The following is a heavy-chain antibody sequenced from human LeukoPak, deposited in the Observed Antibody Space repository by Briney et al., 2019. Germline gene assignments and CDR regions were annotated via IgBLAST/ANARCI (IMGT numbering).Heavy chain of an antibody. CDR3: ARGRGYSYPDY. Sequence: PSETLSLTCAVYGGSFSGYYWSWIRQPPGKGLEWIGEINHSGSTNYNPSLKSRDTISVDTSKNQFSLKLSSVTAADTAVYYCARGRGYSYPDYWGQGTLVTVSS. D-gene: IGHD5-18*01. CDR1: GGSFSGYY. V-gene: IGHV4-34*01. J-gene: IGHJ4*02. CDR2: INHSGST.